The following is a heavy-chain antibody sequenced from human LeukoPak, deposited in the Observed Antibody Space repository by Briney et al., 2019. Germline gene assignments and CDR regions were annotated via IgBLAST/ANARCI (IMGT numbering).Heavy chain of an antibody. CDR1: GYTFTSYD. J-gene: IGHJ1*01. CDR3: ARDPGIAARPGYFQH. CDR2: MNPNSGNT. D-gene: IGHD6-6*01. Sequence: ASVKVSCKASGYTFTSYDINWVRQATGQGLEWMGWMNPNSGNTGYAQKFQGRVTMTRDTSISTAYMELSRLRSDDTAVYYCARDPGIAARPGYFQHWGQGTLVTVSS. V-gene: IGHV1-8*01.